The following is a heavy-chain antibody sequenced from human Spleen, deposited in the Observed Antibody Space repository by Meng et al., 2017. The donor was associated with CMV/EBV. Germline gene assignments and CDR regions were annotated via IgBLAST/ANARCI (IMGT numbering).Heavy chain of an antibody. CDR1: RFTFSSSE. CDR3: AKGGQWLDFDC. Sequence: GGSLRLSCAASRFTFSSSEMHWVRQAPGKGLEWVSYITGSGRTIYYADSVKGRFTISRDNSKNTLYLQMNTLRGEDTAVYYCAKGGQWLDFDCWGQGTLVTVSS. V-gene: IGHV3-48*03. D-gene: IGHD6-19*01. J-gene: IGHJ4*02. CDR2: ITGSGRTI.